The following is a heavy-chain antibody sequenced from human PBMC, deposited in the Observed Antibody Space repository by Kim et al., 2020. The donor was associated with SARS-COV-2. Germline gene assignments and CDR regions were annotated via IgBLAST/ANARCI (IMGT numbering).Heavy chain of an antibody. CDR2: INPSGSA. CDR1: GGSFSGYL. V-gene: IGHV4-34*01. Sequence: SETLSLTCFVYGGSFSGYLLSWIRQSPGKGLEVIGEINPSGSAKYNPSLKSRVTISLDTSKNQFSLRLSSVTAADTAVYYCARVWDYWGQGTLVTASS. J-gene: IGHJ4*02. CDR3: ARVWDY.